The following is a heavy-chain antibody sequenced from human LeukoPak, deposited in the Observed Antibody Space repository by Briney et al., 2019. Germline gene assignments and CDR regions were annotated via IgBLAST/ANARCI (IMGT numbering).Heavy chain of an antibody. Sequence: SETLSLTCTVSGGSISGYYWSWIRQPPGKGLEWIRYIYYSGSGSTNYNPSLKSRVTISVDTSRNQFSLKLSSVTAADTAVYYCARRGGHGGSFDYWGQGTLVTVSS. J-gene: IGHJ4*02. CDR2: IYYSGSGST. V-gene: IGHV4-59*08. D-gene: IGHD4-23*01. CDR1: GGSISGYY. CDR3: ARRGGHGGSFDY.